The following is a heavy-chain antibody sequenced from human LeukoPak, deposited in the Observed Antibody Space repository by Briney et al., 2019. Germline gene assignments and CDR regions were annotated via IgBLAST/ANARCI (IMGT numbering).Heavy chain of an antibody. CDR1: GFTFDDYG. D-gene: IGHD1-26*01. J-gene: IGHJ4*02. V-gene: IGHV3-9*01. Sequence: GRSLRLSCAASGFTFDDYGMNWVRQAPGKGLEWVAGISWNSGSIDYADSVKGRFTISRDNAKTSLYLQMNSLRAEYTALYYCSKGPAGEWEHGSYFDYWGQGTLVTVSS. CDR2: ISWNSGSI. CDR3: SKGPAGEWEHGSYFDY.